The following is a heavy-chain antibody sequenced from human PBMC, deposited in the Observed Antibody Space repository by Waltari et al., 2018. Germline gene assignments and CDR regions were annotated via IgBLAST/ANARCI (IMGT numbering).Heavy chain of an antibody. CDR3: AREDDANSSGRRYFDY. J-gene: IGHJ4*02. Sequence: QVQLQESGPGLVKPSETLSLNCTVSGVSINNYYWSWFRQPPGKGLEWIGYISHSGSTTYNPSLKSRVTISLDTSKNHFSLKVSSVTAADTAVFYCAREDDANSSGRRYFDYWGQGTLVTVSS. D-gene: IGHD3-22*01. CDR1: GVSINNYY. CDR2: ISHSGST. V-gene: IGHV4-59*01.